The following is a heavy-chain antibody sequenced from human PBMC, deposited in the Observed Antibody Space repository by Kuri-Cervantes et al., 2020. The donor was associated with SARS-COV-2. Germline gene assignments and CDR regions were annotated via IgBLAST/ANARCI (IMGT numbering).Heavy chain of an antibody. D-gene: IGHD4-23*01. CDR3: ARSLYGGTSWYYGMDV. V-gene: IGHV3-33*01. CDR2: IWYDGSNK. Sequence: YCAASGFTFSSYAMHWVRQAPGKGLEWVAVIWYDGSNKYHADPVTGRFTIASDNSKNTLYLQMNSLRAEDTAVYYCARSLYGGTSWYYGMDVWGQGTTVTVSS. CDR1: GFTFSSYA. J-gene: IGHJ6*02.